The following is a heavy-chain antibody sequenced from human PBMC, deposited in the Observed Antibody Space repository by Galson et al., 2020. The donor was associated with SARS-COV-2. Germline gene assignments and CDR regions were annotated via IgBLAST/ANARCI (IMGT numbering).Heavy chain of an antibody. V-gene: IGHV3-15*01. CDR2: IKSKTDGGTT. CDR1: GFTFSNAW. J-gene: IGHJ4*02. CDR3: TRRGYYYDSSGYVDY. D-gene: IGHD3-22*01. Sequence: TGGSLRLSCAASGFTFSNAWMSWVRQAPGKGLEWVGRIKSKTDGGTTDYAAPVKGRFTISRDDSKNTLYLQMNSLKTEDTAVYYCTRRGYYYDSSGYVDYWGQGTLVTVSS.